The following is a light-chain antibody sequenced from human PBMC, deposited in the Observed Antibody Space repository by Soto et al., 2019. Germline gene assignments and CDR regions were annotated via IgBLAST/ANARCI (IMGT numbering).Light chain of an antibody. CDR2: GAS. CDR1: QSVYNNY. Sequence: EIVLTQSPGSLSLSPGERATLSCRASQSVYNNYIAWYQHSPGQAPRVLIYGASTRATGTPDRVSGSGSGTDFTLTITRLEPEDSSLYYCQQYGSSVTFGGGTKVEMK. V-gene: IGKV3-20*01. J-gene: IGKJ4*01. CDR3: QQYGSSVT.